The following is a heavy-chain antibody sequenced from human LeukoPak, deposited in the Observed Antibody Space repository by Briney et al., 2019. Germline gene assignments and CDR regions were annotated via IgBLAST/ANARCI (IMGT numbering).Heavy chain of an antibody. Sequence: SETLSLTCTVSGGSISSSSYYWGWIRQPPGQGLEWIGSIYYSGSTYYNPSLKSRVTISVDTSKNQFSLKLSSVTAADTAVYYCARDSIVVVPAAIEVENWFDPWGQGTLVTVSS. D-gene: IGHD2-2*01. CDR3: ARDSIVVVPAAIEVENWFDP. V-gene: IGHV4-39*07. CDR2: IYYSGST. CDR1: GGSISSSSYY. J-gene: IGHJ5*02.